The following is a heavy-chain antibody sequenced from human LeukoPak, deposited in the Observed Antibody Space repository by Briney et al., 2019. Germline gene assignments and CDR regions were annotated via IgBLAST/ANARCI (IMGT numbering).Heavy chain of an antibody. CDR2: IYHSGST. V-gene: IGHV4-38-2*02. CDR1: GYSISSGYY. Sequence: PSETLSLTCFVSGYSISSGYYWAWIRQPPGKGLEWIGGIYHSGSTHYNPSLKSRVTMSVDTSKNQFSLKLNSVTAADTAVYYCVRDGGNHYFDYWGQGTLVTVSS. J-gene: IGHJ4*02. D-gene: IGHD4-23*01. CDR3: VRDGGNHYFDY.